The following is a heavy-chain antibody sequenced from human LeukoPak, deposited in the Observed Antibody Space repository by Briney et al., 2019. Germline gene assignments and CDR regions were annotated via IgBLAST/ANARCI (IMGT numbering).Heavy chain of an antibody. D-gene: IGHD3-3*01. CDR3: ARSPYDFWSGYYAFDI. CDR2: IKQDGSEK. J-gene: IGHJ3*02. CDR1: GFTFSSYW. V-gene: IGHV3-7*01. Sequence: PGGSLRLSCAASGFTFSSYWMSWVRQAPGKGLEWVANIKQDGSEKFYVDSVKGRFTISRDNAKNSLYLQMNSLRAEDTAVYYCARSPYDFWSGYYAFDIWGQGTMVTVSS.